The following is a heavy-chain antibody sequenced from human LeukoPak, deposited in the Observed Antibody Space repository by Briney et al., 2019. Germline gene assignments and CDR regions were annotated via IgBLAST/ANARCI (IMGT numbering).Heavy chain of an antibody. CDR3: ARNFGSGSFLGY. J-gene: IGHJ4*02. V-gene: IGHV3-48*01. CDR1: GFTFSGYS. Sequence: GGSLRLSCTASGFTFSGYSMNWVRQAPRKGLEWVAYITTSSTTIYYADSVRGRFTISRDNARNSLYLQMNGLRAEDSAVYYCARNFGSGSFLGYWGQGILVTVSS. CDR2: ITTSSTTI. D-gene: IGHD3-10*01.